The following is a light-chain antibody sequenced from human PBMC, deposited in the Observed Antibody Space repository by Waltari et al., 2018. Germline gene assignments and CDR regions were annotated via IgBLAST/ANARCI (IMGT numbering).Light chain of an antibody. J-gene: IGKJ1*01. V-gene: IGKV3-20*01. CDR3: QNHERLPAM. Sequence: EIVLTQSPGTLSLSPGERATLSCRASQSISRYLAWYQQKPGQAPRRLTYAASSRATGIPDRFSGSGSGTDFSLTSSRLEPEDFAVYYCQNHERLPAMFGQGTKVEIK. CDR2: AAS. CDR1: QSISRY.